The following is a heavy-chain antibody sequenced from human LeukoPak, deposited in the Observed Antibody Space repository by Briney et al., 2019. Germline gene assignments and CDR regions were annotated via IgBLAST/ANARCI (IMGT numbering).Heavy chain of an antibody. CDR2: ISSSSSYI. V-gene: IGHV3-21*01. D-gene: IGHD6-13*01. J-gene: IGHJ6*02. CDR1: GFTFSSYS. Sequence: GGSLRLSCAASGFTFSSYSMNWVCQAPGKGLEWVSSISSSSSYIYYADSVKGRFTISRDNAKNSLYLQMNSLRAEDTAVYYCARDGYSSSSQYYYYYGMDVWGQGTTVTVSS. CDR3: ARDGYSSSSQYYYYYGMDV.